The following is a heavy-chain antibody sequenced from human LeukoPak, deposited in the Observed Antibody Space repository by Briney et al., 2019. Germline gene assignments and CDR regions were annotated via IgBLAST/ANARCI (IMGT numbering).Heavy chain of an antibody. Sequence: GGSLRLSCTASGSPFRDHAMSWVRQAPGKGLEWVGFIRTNPNGATVEYAASVKARFTISRDDSNNIAYLEMNSLKTEDTAVYYCVRNSGTYRGYGLDVWGQGTTVTVSS. CDR3: VRNSGTYRGYGLDV. CDR2: IRTNPNGATV. J-gene: IGHJ6*02. D-gene: IGHD1-26*01. CDR1: GSPFRDHA. V-gene: IGHV3-49*04.